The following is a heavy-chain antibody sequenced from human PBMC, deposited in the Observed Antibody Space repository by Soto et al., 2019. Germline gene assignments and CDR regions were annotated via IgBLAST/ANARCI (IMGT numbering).Heavy chain of an antibody. D-gene: IGHD3-3*01. CDR3: ARDQRYYDFWSGSDAFDI. Sequence: ASVKVSCKASGYTFTSYGISWVRQAPGQGLEWMGWISAYNGNTNYAQKLQGRVTMTTDTSTSTAYMELRSLRSDDAAVYYCARDQRYYDFWSGSDAFDIWGQGTMVTVSS. CDR1: GYTFTSYG. CDR2: ISAYNGNT. V-gene: IGHV1-18*01. J-gene: IGHJ3*02.